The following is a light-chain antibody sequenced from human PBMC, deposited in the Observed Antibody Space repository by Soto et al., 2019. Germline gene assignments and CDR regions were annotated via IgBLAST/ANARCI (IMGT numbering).Light chain of an antibody. CDR2: DAS. J-gene: IGKJ3*01. CDR1: QSVRTS. V-gene: IGKV3-11*01. Sequence: EIVLTQSPATLSLSPGERATLSCSASQSVRTSLAWYQQKPDQAPRLLIYDASNRATGIPARFSGSGSGTDFTLTISRLEPEDCAVYYCQQRSDWPVTFGHGTKVDNK. CDR3: QQRSDWPVT.